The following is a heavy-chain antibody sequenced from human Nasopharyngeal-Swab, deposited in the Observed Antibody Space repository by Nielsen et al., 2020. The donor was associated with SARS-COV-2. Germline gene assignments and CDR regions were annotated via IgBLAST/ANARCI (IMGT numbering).Heavy chain of an antibody. V-gene: IGHV3-30*18. CDR1: GFTFSSYG. CDR2: ISYVGSNK. Sequence: LSLTSAASGFTFSSYGMHWVRQAPGKGLEWVAVISYVGSNKYYADSVKGRFTISRDNSTNTLYLQMNSLRAEDTALYYCAKEGEQLAGGYFDLWGRGTLVTVSS. CDR3: AKEGEQLAGGYFDL. J-gene: IGHJ2*01. D-gene: IGHD6-13*01.